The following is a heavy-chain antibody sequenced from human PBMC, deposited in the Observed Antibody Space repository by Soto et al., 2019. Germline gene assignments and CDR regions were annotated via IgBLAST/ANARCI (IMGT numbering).Heavy chain of an antibody. CDR3: VREYISSWFDY. Sequence: QVQLVQSGAEVKKPGASVKVSCKASGYTFTDNYMHWVRQAPGQGLEWMGWINPNSGVTNYAQKFQGWVTMTRDTSISTAYLDVRGQTSDDTAVYHCVREYISSWFDYWGQGTLVTVPS. V-gene: IGHV1-2*04. D-gene: IGHD6-13*01. J-gene: IGHJ4*02. CDR2: INPNSGVT. CDR1: GYTFTDNY.